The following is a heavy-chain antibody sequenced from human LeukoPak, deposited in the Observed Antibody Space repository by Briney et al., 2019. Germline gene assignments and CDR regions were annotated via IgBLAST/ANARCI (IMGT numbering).Heavy chain of an antibody. CDR2: IVPIFGTA. Sequence: SSVNVSGKASGGTFSSYAISWLRQAPGQGLEWMGGIVPIFGTANYAQKFQGRVTITADKSTSTAYMELSSLRSEDTAVYYCASIPSGFDYWGQGTLVTVSS. CDR3: ASIPSGFDY. D-gene: IGHD3-10*01. V-gene: IGHV1-69*06. J-gene: IGHJ4*02. CDR1: GGTFSSYA.